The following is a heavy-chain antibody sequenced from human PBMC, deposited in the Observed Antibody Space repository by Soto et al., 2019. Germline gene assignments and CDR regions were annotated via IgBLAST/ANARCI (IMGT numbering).Heavy chain of an antibody. J-gene: IGHJ4*02. CDR1: GGSISSGGYS. CDR2: IYHSGST. CDR3: ARDQGFTIFGVGNYFDY. V-gene: IGHV4-30-2*01. D-gene: IGHD3-3*01. Sequence: PSETLSLTCAVSGGSISSGGYSWSWIRQPPGKGLEWIGYIYHSGSTYYNPSLKSRVTISVDRSKNQFSLKLSSVTAADTAVYYCARDQGFTIFGVGNYFDYWGQGTLVTVSS.